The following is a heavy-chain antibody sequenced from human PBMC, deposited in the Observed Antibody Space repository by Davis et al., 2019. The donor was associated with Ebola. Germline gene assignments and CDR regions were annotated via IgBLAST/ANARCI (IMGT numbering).Heavy chain of an antibody. CDR1: GFIFSSYS. CDR3: AKEGIQLWLRDGLDY. V-gene: IGHV3-21*04. Sequence: GGSLRLSCAASGFIFSSYSMNWVRQAPGKGLEWVSSISSANYYIYYTDSVKGRFTISRDNSKNTLYLQMNSLRAEDTAVYYCAKEGIQLWLRDGLDYWGQGTLVTVSS. J-gene: IGHJ4*02. CDR2: ISSANYYI. D-gene: IGHD5-18*01.